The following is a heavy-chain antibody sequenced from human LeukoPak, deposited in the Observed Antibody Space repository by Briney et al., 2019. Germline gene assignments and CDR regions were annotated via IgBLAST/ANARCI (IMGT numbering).Heavy chain of an antibody. J-gene: IGHJ4*02. D-gene: IGHD5-12*01. V-gene: IGHV5-51*01. CDR1: GYSFTTYW. CDR2: IYPGDPDS. Sequence: GESLKISCKGSGYSFTTYWIGWVRQMPGKGLEWMGIIYPGDPDSRYSPSFQGQVTISADKSITTAYLQWDSLKASDTAMYYCARQRGGSGYDYGYWGQGTLVTVSS. CDR3: ARQRGGSGYDYGY.